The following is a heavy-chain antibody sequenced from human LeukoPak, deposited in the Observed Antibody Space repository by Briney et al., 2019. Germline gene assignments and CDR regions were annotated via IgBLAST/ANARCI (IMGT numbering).Heavy chain of an antibody. V-gene: IGHV4-59*01. D-gene: IGHD5/OR15-5a*01. CDR2: IYYNGNT. J-gene: IGHJ6*02. CDR3: ARLDIVFYGMDV. Sequence: SETLSLTCSVSDGSINSYYWNWIRRPPGKGLEWIGYIYYNGNTNYSPSLKSRVTMSVDTSKNLFSLKVSSVTAADTAVYYCARLDIVFYGMDVWGQGTTVTVSS. CDR1: DGSINSYY.